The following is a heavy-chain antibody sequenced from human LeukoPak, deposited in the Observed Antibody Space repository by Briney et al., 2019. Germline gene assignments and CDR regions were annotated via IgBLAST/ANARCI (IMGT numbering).Heavy chain of an antibody. CDR3: ASAAGGSGWYFDGPVGDGGAFDI. CDR1: GGSISSYY. D-gene: IGHD6-19*01. V-gene: IGHV4-59*01. J-gene: IGHJ3*02. CDR2: IYYSGST. Sequence: PSETLSLTCTVSGGSISSYYWSWIRQPPGKGLEWIGYIYYSGSTNYNPSLKSRVTISVDTSKNQFSLKLSSVTAADTAVYYCASAAGGSGWYFDGPVGDGGAFDIWGQGTMVTVSS.